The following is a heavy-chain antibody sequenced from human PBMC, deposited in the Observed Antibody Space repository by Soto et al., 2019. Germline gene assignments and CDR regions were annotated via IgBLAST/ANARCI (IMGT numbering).Heavy chain of an antibody. J-gene: IGHJ2*01. Sequence: QVQLVQSGAEVKKPGSSVKVSCKASGGTFSSYAISWVRQAPGQGLEWMGGIIPIFGTANYAQKFQGRVTITAHECTSTAYMELSSLRSEDTAVYYCARVVTVVKSFHYWYFDLWGRGTLVTVPS. CDR3: ARVVTVVKSFHYWYFDL. CDR2: IIPIFGTA. D-gene: IGHD2-15*01. V-gene: IGHV1-69*12. CDR1: GGTFSSYA.